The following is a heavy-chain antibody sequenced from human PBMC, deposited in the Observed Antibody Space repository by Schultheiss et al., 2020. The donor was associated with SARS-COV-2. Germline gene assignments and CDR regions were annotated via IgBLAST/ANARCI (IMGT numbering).Heavy chain of an antibody. Sequence: SETLSLTCAVYGGSFSGYYWSWIRQPPGKGLEWIGEINHSGSTNYNPSLKSRVTISVDTSKNQFSLKLSSVTAADTAVYYCARGRWLQFGWYFDLWGRGTLVTVSS. CDR2: INHSGST. CDR1: GGSFSGYY. CDR3: ARGRWLQFGWYFDL. J-gene: IGHJ2*01. D-gene: IGHD5-24*01. V-gene: IGHV4-34*01.